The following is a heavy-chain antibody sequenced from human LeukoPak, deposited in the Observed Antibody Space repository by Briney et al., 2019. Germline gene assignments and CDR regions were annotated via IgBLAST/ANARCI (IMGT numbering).Heavy chain of an antibody. V-gene: IGHV3-9*01. Sequence: SLRLSCAASGFTFDDYAMHWVRQTPGKGLERVSGISWNRGNIGYADSVKGRFTISRDNAKNSLYLQMNSLRAEDTALYYCARSRSGWHSRNWYFDLWGRGTLVTVSS. J-gene: IGHJ2*01. CDR1: GFTFDDYA. CDR2: ISWNRGNI. D-gene: IGHD6-19*01. CDR3: ARSRSGWHSRNWYFDL.